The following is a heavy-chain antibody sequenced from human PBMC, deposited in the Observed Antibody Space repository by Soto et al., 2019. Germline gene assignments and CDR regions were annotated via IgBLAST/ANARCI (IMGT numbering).Heavy chain of an antibody. CDR2: SSDRRTGNT. J-gene: IGHJ4*02. Sequence: GGSLRLSYAASGFTFSRYTLNWVRRAPGKGLEWGATSSDRRTGNTHYSDSVRGRFTISRDYSRNILFLQMDSLRADDTALYYCTTWLTAHFDYWGRGTQVTVSS. CDR3: TTWLTAHFDY. V-gene: IGHV3-23*01. CDR1: GFTFSRYT. D-gene: IGHD2-21*02.